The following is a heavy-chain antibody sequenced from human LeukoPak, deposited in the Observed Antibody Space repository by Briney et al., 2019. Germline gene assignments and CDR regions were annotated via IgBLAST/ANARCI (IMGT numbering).Heavy chain of an antibody. CDR2: IYPTGSI. J-gene: IGHJ4*02. CDR1: GGSISSYY. D-gene: IGHD3-22*01. Sequence: SETLSLTCTVSGGSISSYYWSWIRQPAGKALEWIGRIYPTGSINYNPSLKSRVTMSVDTSKNQLSLKLTSLTAADTAVYSCARDPSTFSGYFDFWGQGTLVTVSS. V-gene: IGHV4-4*07. CDR3: ARDPSTFSGYFDF.